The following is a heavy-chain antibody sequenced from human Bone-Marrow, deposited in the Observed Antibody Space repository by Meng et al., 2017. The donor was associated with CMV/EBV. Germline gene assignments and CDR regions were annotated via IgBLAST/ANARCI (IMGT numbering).Heavy chain of an antibody. CDR3: ARVGDYYDSSGYWD. V-gene: IGHV1-2*02. D-gene: IGHD3-22*01. CDR2: INPNSGGT. CDR1: GYTFTGYY. Sequence: ASVKVSCKASGYTFTGYYMHWVRQAPGQGLEWMGWINPNSGGTNYAQKFQGRVTMTRDTSISTAYMELSRLRSDDTAVYYCARVGDYYDSSGYWDWGQGSLVIVDS. J-gene: IGHJ4*02.